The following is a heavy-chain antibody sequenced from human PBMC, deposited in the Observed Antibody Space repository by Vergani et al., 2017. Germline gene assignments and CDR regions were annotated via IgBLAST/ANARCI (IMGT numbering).Heavy chain of an antibody. Sequence: EVQLLESGGDLVQPGGSLRLSCVASGFTFSSHAMSWVRQGHGQGLEWVSSIKNTGDSTHYADSVKGRFTISRDNSKNTLYLQMNSLRAEDTAVYYCAKDRAVTTWEFDYWGQGTLVTVSS. CDR3: AKDRAVTTWEFDY. D-gene: IGHD4-17*01. CDR1: GFTFSSHA. V-gene: IGHV3-23*01. J-gene: IGHJ4*02. CDR2: IKNTGDST.